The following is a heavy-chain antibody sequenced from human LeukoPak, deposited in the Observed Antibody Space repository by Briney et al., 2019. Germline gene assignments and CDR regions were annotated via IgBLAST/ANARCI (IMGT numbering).Heavy chain of an antibody. CDR1: GFTFSSYG. D-gene: IGHD3-3*01. Sequence: GGSLRLSCAASGFTFSSYGMHWVRQAPGKGLEWVAFIRYDGSNKYYADSVKGRFTISRDNSKNTLYLQMNSLRAEDTAVYYCARFTFTIFGVVADYYYYYMDVWGKGTTVTVSS. CDR3: ARFTFTIFGVVADYYYYYMDV. V-gene: IGHV3-30*02. J-gene: IGHJ6*03. CDR2: IRYDGSNK.